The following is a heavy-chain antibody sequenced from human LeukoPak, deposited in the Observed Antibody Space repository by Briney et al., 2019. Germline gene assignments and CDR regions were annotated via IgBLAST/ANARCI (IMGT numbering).Heavy chain of an antibody. CDR3: VRGTDESGIQPFDY. D-gene: IGHD3-16*01. J-gene: IGHJ4*02. V-gene: IGHV3-64D*06. Sequence: GGSLRLSCSASGFTFSSYGMHWVRQAPGQGLECVSAINSNGGRTYYADSGQGRFPLSSDNSKNMLYLQMSSLREEDTPVYYCVRGTDESGIQPFDYWGEGALVSVSS. CDR2: INSNGGRT. CDR1: GFTFSSYG.